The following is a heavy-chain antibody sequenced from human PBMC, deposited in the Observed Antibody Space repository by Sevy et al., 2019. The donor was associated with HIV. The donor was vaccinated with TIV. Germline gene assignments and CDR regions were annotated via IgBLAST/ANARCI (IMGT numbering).Heavy chain of an antibody. V-gene: IGHV3-48*03. CDR2: ISNSGTTI. J-gene: IGHJ4*02. Sequence: GGSLRLSCTSSGFTFGDFAMSWFRQAPGKGLEWVSYISNSGTTISYSDSVRGRFSISRDNARNSLYLQMNSLRAEDTAVYYCARDLPPSATTVAHFDYWGQGTLVTVSS. CDR1: GFTFGDFA. CDR3: ARDLPPSATTVAHFDY. D-gene: IGHD4-17*01.